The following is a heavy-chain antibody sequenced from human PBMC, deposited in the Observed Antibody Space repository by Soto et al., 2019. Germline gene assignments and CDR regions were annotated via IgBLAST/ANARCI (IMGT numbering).Heavy chain of an antibody. CDR2: IYYSGST. D-gene: IGHD3-10*01. V-gene: IGHV4-31*03. CDR3: ARDDGDSSYYGMDV. J-gene: IGHJ6*02. CDR1: GGSISSGGYY. Sequence: QVQLQESGPGLVKPSQTLSLTCTVSGGSISSGGYYWSWIRQHPGKGLEWIGYIYYSGSTYYNPSTKSRITVSVATSKNQSSLKLSPVTAADTAVYYCARDDGDSSYYGMDVWGQGTTVTVSS.